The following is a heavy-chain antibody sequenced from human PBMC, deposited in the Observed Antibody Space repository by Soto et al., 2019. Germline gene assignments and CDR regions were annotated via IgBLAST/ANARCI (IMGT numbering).Heavy chain of an antibody. CDR2: IIPLFGTA. CDR3: ARPKGSYSSGYYYFDY. J-gene: IGHJ4*02. D-gene: IGHD6-19*01. Sequence: QVQLVQSGAEVKQPGSSVKVSCKTSGGTFSTYAIYWVRQAPGQGLEWMGAIIPLFGTADYAQKFQGRVTINADESTSTASMELSSLRSEDPAVYYCARPKGSYSSGYYYFDYWGQGTLVTVSS. V-gene: IGHV1-69*01. CDR1: GGTFSTYA.